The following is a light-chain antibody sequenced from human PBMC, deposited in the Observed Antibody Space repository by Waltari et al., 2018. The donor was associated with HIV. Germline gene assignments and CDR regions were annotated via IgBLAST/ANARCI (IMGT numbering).Light chain of an antibody. CDR1: QSVSSSY. V-gene: IGKV3-20*01. CDR2: GAS. Sequence: EIVLTQSPGTLPLSPGERATLSCRASQSVSSSYLAWYQQKPGQAPRLLIYGASSRATGIPDRFSGSGSGTDFTLTISRLEPEDFAVYYCQQYDSSLGSFGGGTKVEIK. CDR3: QQYDSSLGS. J-gene: IGKJ4*01.